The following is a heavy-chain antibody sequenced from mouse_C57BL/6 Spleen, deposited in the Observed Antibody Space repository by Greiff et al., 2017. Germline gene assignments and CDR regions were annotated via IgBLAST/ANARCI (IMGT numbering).Heavy chain of an antibody. V-gene: IGHV1-54*01. Sequence: QVQLQQSGAELVRPGTSVKVSCKASGYAFTNYLIEWVKQRPGQGLEWIGVINPGSGGTNYNEKFKGKATLTADKSSSTAYMQLSSLTSEDSAVYFCARWEGDYDDLFAYWGQGTLVTVSA. CDR3: ARWEGDYDDLFAY. J-gene: IGHJ3*01. CDR2: INPGSGGT. D-gene: IGHD2-4*01. CDR1: GYAFTNYL.